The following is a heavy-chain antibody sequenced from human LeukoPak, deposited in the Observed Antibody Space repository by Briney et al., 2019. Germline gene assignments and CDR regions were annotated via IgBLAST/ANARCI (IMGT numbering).Heavy chain of an antibody. Sequence: GGSLRLSCAASGFTFDDYAMHWVRQAPGKGLEWVSGISWSSGSIGYADSVKGRFTISRDNAKNSLYLQMNSLRDEETALYYCAKATGYHYDSSGIDYWGQGTLVTVYS. D-gene: IGHD3-22*01. CDR3: AKATGYHYDSSGIDY. J-gene: IGHJ4*02. V-gene: IGHV3-9*01. CDR2: ISWSSGSI. CDR1: GFTFDDYA.